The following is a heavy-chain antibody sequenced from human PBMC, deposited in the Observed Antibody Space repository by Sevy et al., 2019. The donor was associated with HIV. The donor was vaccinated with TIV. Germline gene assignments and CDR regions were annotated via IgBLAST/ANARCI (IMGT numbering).Heavy chain of an antibody. CDR1: GFAFYDYS. Sequence: GGSLRLSCAASGFAFYDYSMSWIRQAPGKRLEWVATLSFGCGKINYADSVKGRFTISRDNSKNSFYLQMDNLRVEDTALYYCAREGCTRPHDYWGQGTRVTVSS. CDR3: AREGCTRPHDY. CDR2: LSFGCGKI. J-gene: IGHJ4*02. V-gene: IGHV3-23*01. D-gene: IGHD2-8*01.